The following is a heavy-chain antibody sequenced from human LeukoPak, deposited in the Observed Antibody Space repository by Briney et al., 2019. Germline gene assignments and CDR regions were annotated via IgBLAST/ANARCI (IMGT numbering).Heavy chain of an antibody. CDR3: ARVGYCSSTSCYTVDY. V-gene: IGHV1-46*01. Sequence: ASVKVSCKASGYTFTSYYMHLVRQAPGQGLEWMGIINPSGGSTSYAQKFQGRVTMTRDTSTSTVYMELRSLRSDDTAVYYCARVGYCSSTSCYTVDYWGQGTLVTVSS. CDR1: GYTFTSYY. D-gene: IGHD2-2*02. CDR2: INPSGGST. J-gene: IGHJ4*02.